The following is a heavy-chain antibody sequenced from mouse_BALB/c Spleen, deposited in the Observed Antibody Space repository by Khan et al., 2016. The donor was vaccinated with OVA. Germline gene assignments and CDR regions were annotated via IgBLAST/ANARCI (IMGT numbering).Heavy chain of an antibody. J-gene: IGHJ3*01. CDR3: ARGGYGSWAY. CDR1: GYAFTDFL. V-gene: IGHV1-54*01. D-gene: IGHD1-1*02. Sequence: QVQLKQSGAELVRPGTSVKVSCKASGYAFTDFLIEWLQQRPGQGLEWIGLINPGSGDTNYNEKFKGKATLTANKSSSTAYMQLSSLTSADSAVYCCARGGYGSWAYWGQGTLVTVSA. CDR2: INPGSGDT.